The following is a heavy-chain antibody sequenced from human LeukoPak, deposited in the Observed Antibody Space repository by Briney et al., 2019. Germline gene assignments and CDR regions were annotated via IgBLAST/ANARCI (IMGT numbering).Heavy chain of an antibody. Sequence: GGSLRLSCAASGFTVSSNYMSWVRQAPGKGLEWVSVIHSGGRTYYADSVKGRFTISRDNSKNTLYLQMNSLRAEDTAVYYCARDQATHYFDYWGQGTLVTVSS. CDR1: GFTVSSNY. J-gene: IGHJ4*02. V-gene: IGHV3-53*01. CDR3: ARDQATHYFDY. CDR2: IHSGGRT.